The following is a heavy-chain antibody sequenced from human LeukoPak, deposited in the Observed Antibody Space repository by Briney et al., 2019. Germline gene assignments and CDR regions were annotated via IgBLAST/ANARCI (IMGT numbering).Heavy chain of an antibody. V-gene: IGHV4-59*08. Sequence: SETLSLTCTVSGGSISSYYWIWIRQPPGKGLEWIGYIYYSGSTNYNPSLKSRVTISVDTSKNQFSLKLSSVTAADTAVYYCARHEGYDILTGYSYYFDYWGQGTLVTVPS. J-gene: IGHJ4*02. D-gene: IGHD3-9*01. CDR1: GGSISSYY. CDR2: IYYSGST. CDR3: ARHEGYDILTGYSYYFDY.